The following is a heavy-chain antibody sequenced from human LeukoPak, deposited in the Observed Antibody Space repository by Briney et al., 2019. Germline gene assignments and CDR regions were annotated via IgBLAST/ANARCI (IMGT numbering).Heavy chain of an antibody. CDR1: GFTFSSYG. D-gene: IGHD6-13*01. CDR3: AADSSWFLHLFDY. V-gene: IGHV3-23*01. Sequence: PGGSLRLSCAASGFTFSSYGMSWVRQAPGKGLEWVSAISGSGGSTYYADSVKGRFTISRDNSKNTLYLQMNSLRAEDTAVYYCAADSSWFLHLFDYWGQGTLVTVSS. J-gene: IGHJ4*02. CDR2: ISGSGGST.